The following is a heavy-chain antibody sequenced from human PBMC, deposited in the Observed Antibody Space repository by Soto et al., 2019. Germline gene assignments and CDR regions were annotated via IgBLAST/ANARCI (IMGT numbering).Heavy chain of an antibody. D-gene: IGHD2-2*01. J-gene: IGHJ3*02. V-gene: IGHV3-33*01. CDR3: ARDAFVLVPAAHGAFDI. Sequence: QVQLVESGGGVVQPGRSLRLSCAASGFTFSSYGMHWVRQAPGKGLEWVAVIWYDGSNKYYADSVKGRFTISRDNSKNXXYLQMNSLRAEDTAVYYCARDAFVLVPAAHGAFDIWGQGTMVTVSS. CDR1: GFTFSSYG. CDR2: IWYDGSNK.